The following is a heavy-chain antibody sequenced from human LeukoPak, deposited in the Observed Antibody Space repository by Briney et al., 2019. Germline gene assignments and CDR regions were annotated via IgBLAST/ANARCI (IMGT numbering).Heavy chain of an antibody. V-gene: IGHV5-51*01. D-gene: IGHD3-22*01. CDR2: IYPYDSDI. J-gene: IGHJ3*01. CDR1: GYSFINYW. CDR3: ASSPPDRSGYNAFEF. Sequence: GESLKISCKGSGYSFINYWIGWVRQMPGKGLEWMGIIYPYDSDIRYRSSFEGQVTISADNSISTAYLQWSSLKASDSAMYYCASSPPDRSGYNAFEFWGQGTLVTVSS.